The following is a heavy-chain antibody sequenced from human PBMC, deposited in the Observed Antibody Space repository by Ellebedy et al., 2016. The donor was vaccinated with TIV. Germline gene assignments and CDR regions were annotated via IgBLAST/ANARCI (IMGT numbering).Heavy chain of an antibody. CDR3: GRELGMGRGAMDF. D-gene: IGHD7-27*01. CDR2: ISAYNGNT. CDR1: GYTFTSYG. Sequence: AASVKVSCKASGYTFTSYGISWVRQAPGQGLEWMGWISAYNGNTNYAQKFQGRASMTTDASTNTVHLELMSLNFDDTAVYYCGRELGMGRGAMDFWGQGTTVTVSS. J-gene: IGHJ6*02. V-gene: IGHV1-18*04.